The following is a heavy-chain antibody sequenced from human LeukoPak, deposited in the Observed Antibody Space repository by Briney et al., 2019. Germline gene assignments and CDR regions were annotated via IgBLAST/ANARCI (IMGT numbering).Heavy chain of an antibody. J-gene: IGHJ5*02. V-gene: IGHV3-21*04. D-gene: IGHD4-17*01. CDR3: ARDDNYGDYVDWFDP. Sequence: GGSLRLSCAASGFTFSSYSMNWVRQAPGKGLEWVSSISSSSSYIYYADSVKGRFTISRDNAKNSLYLQMNSLRAEDTAVYYCARDDNYGDYVDWFDPWGQGTLVTVSS. CDR2: ISSSSSYI. CDR1: GFTFSSYS.